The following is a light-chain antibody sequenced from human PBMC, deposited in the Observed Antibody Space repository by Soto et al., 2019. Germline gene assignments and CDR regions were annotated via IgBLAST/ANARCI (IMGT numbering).Light chain of an antibody. J-gene: IGLJ1*01. CDR3: SSYTGGNPSYV. CDR1: SSDAGGYDY. V-gene: IGLV2-8*01. Sequence: QSVLTQPPSASGSPGQSVTISCTGTSSDAGGYDYVSWYQQHPGKAHKLMIYEVTIRPSGVSDRFSGSKSGNTASLTVSGLQAEDEADYYCSSYTGGNPSYVFGTGTKVTVL. CDR2: EVT.